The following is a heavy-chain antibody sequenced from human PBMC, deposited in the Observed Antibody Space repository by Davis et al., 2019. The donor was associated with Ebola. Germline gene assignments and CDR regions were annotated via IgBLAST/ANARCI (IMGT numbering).Heavy chain of an antibody. CDR3: ARYCSGGSCYRDY. CDR2: IKQDGSEK. D-gene: IGHD2-15*01. J-gene: IGHJ4*02. V-gene: IGHV3-7*01. CDR1: GFTFSSYD. Sequence: PGGSLRLSCAASGFTFSSYDMHWVRQAPGKGLEWVANIKQDGSEKYYVDSVKGRFTISRDNAKNSLYLQMNSLRAEDTAVYYCARYCSGGSCYRDYWGQGTLVTVSS.